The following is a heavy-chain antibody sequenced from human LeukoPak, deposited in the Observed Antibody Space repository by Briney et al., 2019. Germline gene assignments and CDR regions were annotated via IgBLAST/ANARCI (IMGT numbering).Heavy chain of an antibody. CDR1: GFSVSGKF. D-gene: IGHD6-19*01. CDR3: AKDRRGVAGTDYSDY. J-gene: IGHJ4*02. Sequence: GGSLRLSCAASGFSVSGKFMSWVRQAPGKGLEWVSTISGSGYNTYYADSVKGRFTISRDNSKNTLYLQMNSLRAEDTAVYSCAKDRRGVAGTDYSDYWGQGTLVTVSS. V-gene: IGHV3-23*01. CDR2: ISGSGYNT.